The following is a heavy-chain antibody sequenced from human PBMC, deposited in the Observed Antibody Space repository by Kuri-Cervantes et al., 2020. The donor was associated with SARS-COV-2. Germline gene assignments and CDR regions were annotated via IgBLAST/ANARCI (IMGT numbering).Heavy chain of an antibody. CDR3: ARGAGVGLANDYFDY. V-gene: IGHV3-21*01. Sequence: GGSLRLSCVASGFTFSDYTLNWVRQAPGKGLEWVSSITRSSVYISYADSLKGRFTISRDNAKNSLYLQMNSLRAEDTAVYYCARGAGVGLANDYFDYWGQGTLVTVSS. CDR1: GFTFSDYT. CDR2: ITRSSVYI. J-gene: IGHJ4*02. D-gene: IGHD3-3*01.